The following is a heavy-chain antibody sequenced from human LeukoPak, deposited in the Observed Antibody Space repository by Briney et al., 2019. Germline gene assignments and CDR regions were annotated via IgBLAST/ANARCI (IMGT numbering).Heavy chain of an antibody. J-gene: IGHJ3*02. D-gene: IGHD3-16*01. CDR3: AKGWGYDYAFDI. V-gene: IGHV3-30*18. Sequence: GGSLRLSCAASGFTFSSYGMHWVRQAPGKGLEWVAVISYDGSNKYYADSVKGRFTISRDNSKNTLYLQMNSLRAEDTAVYYCAKGWGYDYAFDIWGQGTMVTVSS. CDR1: GFTFSSYG. CDR2: ISYDGSNK.